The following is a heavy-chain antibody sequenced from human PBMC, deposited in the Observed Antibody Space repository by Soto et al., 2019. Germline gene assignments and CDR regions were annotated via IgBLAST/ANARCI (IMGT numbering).Heavy chain of an antibody. V-gene: IGHV3-33*01. Sequence: GGSLRLSCAASGFTFSSYGMHWVPQAPGKGLEWVAVIWYDGSNKYYADSVKGRFTISRDNSKNTLYLQMNSLRAEDTAVYYCARDKEYSSSSRGYFDYWGQGTLVTV. D-gene: IGHD6-6*01. CDR3: ARDKEYSSSSRGYFDY. CDR2: IWYDGSNK. J-gene: IGHJ4*02. CDR1: GFTFSSYG.